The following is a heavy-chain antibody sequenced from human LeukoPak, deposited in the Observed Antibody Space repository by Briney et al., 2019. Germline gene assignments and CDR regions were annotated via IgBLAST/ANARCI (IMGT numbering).Heavy chain of an antibody. J-gene: IGHJ6*02. Sequence: ASVKVSCKASGGTFKSYAISWVRQAPVQGLEWMGRIITILGIANYAQKFQGRVTITADKSTSTAYMELSSLGSEDTAVYYCARDRAPPGIAAAGTNYYYYYGMDVWGQGTTVTVSS. CDR1: GGTFKSYA. D-gene: IGHD6-13*01. CDR3: ARDRAPPGIAAAGTNYYYYYGMDV. CDR2: IITILGIA. V-gene: IGHV1-69*04.